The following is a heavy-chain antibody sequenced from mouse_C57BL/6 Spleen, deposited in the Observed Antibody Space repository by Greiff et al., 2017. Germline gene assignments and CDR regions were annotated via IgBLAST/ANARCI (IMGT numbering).Heavy chain of an antibody. CDR1: GFTFSSYA. J-gene: IGHJ2*01. V-gene: IGHV5-4*03. CDR2: ISDGGSYT. CDR3: ARAARKDYFDY. Sequence: EVKLVESGGGLVKPGGSLKLSCAASGFTFSSYAMSWVRQTPEKRLEWVATISDGGSYTYYPDNVKGRVTISRDNAKNNLYLQMSHLKSEDTAMYYCARAARKDYFDYWGQGTTLTVSS. D-gene: IGHD1-2*01.